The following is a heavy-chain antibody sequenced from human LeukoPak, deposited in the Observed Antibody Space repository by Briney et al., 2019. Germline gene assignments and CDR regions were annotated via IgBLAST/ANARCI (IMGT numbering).Heavy chain of an antibody. J-gene: IGHJ4*02. Sequence: QPGGSLRLSCAASGFTFSSYWMHWVRQAPGKGLVWVSRINSDGSSTSYADSVKGRFTISRDNAKNTLYLQMNSLRAEDTAVYYCAREAIFGVVLGHDYWGQGTLDTVSS. CDR1: GFTFSSYW. V-gene: IGHV3-74*01. D-gene: IGHD3-3*01. CDR3: AREAIFGVVLGHDY. CDR2: INSDGSST.